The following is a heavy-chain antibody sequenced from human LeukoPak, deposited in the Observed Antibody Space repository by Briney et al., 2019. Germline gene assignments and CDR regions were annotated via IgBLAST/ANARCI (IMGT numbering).Heavy chain of an antibody. CDR1: GFTFSSYG. CDR2: IRYDGSNK. D-gene: IGHD4-17*01. J-gene: IGHJ4*02. Sequence: PGGSLRLSCAASGFTFSSYGMHWVCQAPGKGLEWVAFIRYDGSNKYHADSVKGRFTISRDNSKNTLHLQMNSLRAEDTAVYYCAKSAKSPSPYGDYALHFDYWGQGTLVTVSS. V-gene: IGHV3-30*02. CDR3: AKSAKSPSPYGDYALHFDY.